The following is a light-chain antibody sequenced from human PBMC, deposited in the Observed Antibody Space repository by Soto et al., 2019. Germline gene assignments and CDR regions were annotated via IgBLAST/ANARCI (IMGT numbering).Light chain of an antibody. CDR1: SSDVGGYNY. CDR2: EVS. Sequence: QSALTQPASVSGSPGQSITISCTGTSSDVGGYNYVSWYQQHPRKAPKLMIYEVSDRPSGVSDRFSGSKSGNTASLTISGLQAEDEADYYCSLFTTSNTLVFGTGTKLTVL. V-gene: IGLV2-14*01. CDR3: SLFTTSNTLV. J-gene: IGLJ1*01.